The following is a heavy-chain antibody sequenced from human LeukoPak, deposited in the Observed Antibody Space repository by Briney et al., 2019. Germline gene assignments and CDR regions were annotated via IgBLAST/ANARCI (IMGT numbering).Heavy chain of an antibody. Sequence: PPETLSLTCTVSGGSVRSRSYYWGCIRQPPGKGLEGIGSVHYKGSTCYNPSLGGRVIMSIDTSKHQSSLKLTSVTAADTAMYYCARGRGVPRPYYFDQWGQGTLVTVSS. J-gene: IGHJ4*02. V-gene: IGHV4-39*07. D-gene: IGHD3-10*01. CDR2: VHYKGST. CDR3: ARGRGVPRPYYFDQ. CDR1: GGSVRSRSYY.